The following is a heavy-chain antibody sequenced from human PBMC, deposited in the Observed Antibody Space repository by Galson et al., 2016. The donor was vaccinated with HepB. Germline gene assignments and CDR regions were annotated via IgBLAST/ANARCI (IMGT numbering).Heavy chain of an antibody. V-gene: IGHV1-69*13. CDR3: GGGSYGNYENFDYYYYSMDV. J-gene: IGHJ6*02. D-gene: IGHD4-11*01. Sequence: SVKVSCKASGGTFSSYVISWVRQAPGQGLEWMGGIIPMFKTANYAQNFQGRVTITADESTRTAYMELSSLRSEDTAMYYCGGGSYGNYENFDYYYYSMDVWGQGTTVTVSS. CDR2: IIPMFKTA. CDR1: GGTFSSYV.